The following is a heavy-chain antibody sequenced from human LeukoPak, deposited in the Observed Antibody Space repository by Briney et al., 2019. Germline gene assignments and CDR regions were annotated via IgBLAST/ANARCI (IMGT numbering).Heavy chain of an antibody. J-gene: IGHJ4*02. Sequence: DSVQGRFTISRDNSKDTLYLQVNSLRAEDTAVYYCATLGGNYFDYWGQGTLVTVSS. CDR3: ATLGGNYFDY. D-gene: IGHD3-10*01. V-gene: IGHV3-30*07.